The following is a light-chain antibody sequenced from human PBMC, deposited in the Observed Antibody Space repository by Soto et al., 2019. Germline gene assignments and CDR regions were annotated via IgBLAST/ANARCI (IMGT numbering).Light chain of an antibody. CDR1: SGSVASNY. Sequence: NFMLTQPHSVSESPGKTVTISCTRSSGSVASNYVQWYQQRPGSAPTTVIYEDNQRPSGVPDRFSGSIDSSSNSASLTISGPKTEDEADYYCQSYDSSSLVFGGGTKLTVL. V-gene: IGLV6-57*04. CDR3: QSYDSSSLV. CDR2: EDN. J-gene: IGLJ2*01.